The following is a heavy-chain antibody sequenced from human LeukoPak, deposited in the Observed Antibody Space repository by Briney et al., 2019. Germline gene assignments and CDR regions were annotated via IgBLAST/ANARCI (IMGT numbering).Heavy chain of an antibody. Sequence: DPSETLSLTCTVSGGSISSYYWNWIRQPPGKGLEWIGYVYYSGSTNYNPSFKSRLTISVDTSKNQFSLKLNSVTAADTAVYYCARGREHYYGSGTYYNPFDYWGQGTLVTVSS. CDR2: VYYSGST. V-gene: IGHV4-59*01. D-gene: IGHD3-10*01. CDR3: ARGREHYYGSGTYYNPFDY. J-gene: IGHJ4*02. CDR1: GGSISSYY.